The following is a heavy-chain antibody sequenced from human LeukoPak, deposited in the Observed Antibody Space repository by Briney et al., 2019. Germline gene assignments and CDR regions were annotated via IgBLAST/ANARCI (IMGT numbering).Heavy chain of an antibody. V-gene: IGHV3-30*04. Sequence: GRSLRLSCAASGFTFSSYAMHWVRQAPGKGLEWVAVISYDGSNKYYADSVKGRFTISRDNSKNTLYLQMNSLRAEDTAVYYCARVGTPYSSGWYTPDYWGQGTLVTVSS. CDR1: GFTFSSYA. CDR3: ARVGTPYSSGWYTPDY. CDR2: ISYDGSNK. D-gene: IGHD6-19*01. J-gene: IGHJ4*02.